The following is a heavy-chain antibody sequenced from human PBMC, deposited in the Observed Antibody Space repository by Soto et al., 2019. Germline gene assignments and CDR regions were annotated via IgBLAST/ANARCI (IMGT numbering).Heavy chain of an antibody. Sequence: EASVKVSCKASGYTFTSYGISWVLQAPGQGLEWMGWIIPNFGNTNYAQKLQGRVTITADESTSTAYMELSSLRSEDTAVYYCAREAYGYYYDSSEGWHHFDYWGQGTLVTSPQ. J-gene: IGHJ4*02. CDR1: GYTFTSYG. CDR3: AREAYGYYYDSSEGWHHFDY. D-gene: IGHD3-22*01. CDR2: IIPNFGNT. V-gene: IGHV1-18*01.